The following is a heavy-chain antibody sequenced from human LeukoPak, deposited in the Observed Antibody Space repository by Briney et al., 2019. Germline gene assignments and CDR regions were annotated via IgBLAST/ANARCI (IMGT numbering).Heavy chain of an antibody. CDR1: GFTSSNYW. CDR3: ARDRYDILTGYNPLGAFDL. Sequence: GGSLRLSCAASGFTSSNYWMHLVRQAPGKGLVWVSRINSDGSSLSYVDSVKGRFTISRDNAKNTLYLQMNSLRAEDTAVYYCARDRYDILTGYNPLGAFDLWGQGTMVTVSS. D-gene: IGHD3-9*01. J-gene: IGHJ3*01. CDR2: INSDGSSL. V-gene: IGHV3-74*01.